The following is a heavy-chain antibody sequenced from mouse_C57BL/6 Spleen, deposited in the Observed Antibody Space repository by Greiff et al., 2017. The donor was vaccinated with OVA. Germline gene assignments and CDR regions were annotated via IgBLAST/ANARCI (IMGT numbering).Heavy chain of an antibody. CDR3: ATSYYGTPFAY. V-gene: IGHV1-54*01. CDR2: INPGSGGT. CDR1: GYAFTNYL. Sequence: QVQLKESGAELVRPGTSVKVSCKASGYAFTNYLIEWVKQRPGQGLEWIGVINPGSGGTNYNEKFKGKATLTADKSSSTAYMQLSSLTSEDSAVYFCATSYYGTPFAYWGQGTLVTVSA. D-gene: IGHD1-1*01. J-gene: IGHJ3*01.